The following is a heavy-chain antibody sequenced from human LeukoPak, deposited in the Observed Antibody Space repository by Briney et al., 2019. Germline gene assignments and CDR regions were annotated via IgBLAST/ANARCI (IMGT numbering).Heavy chain of an antibody. V-gene: IGHV1-69*06. D-gene: IGHD3-22*01. CDR3: ARDKAGTPWLAANTAFDI. CDR2: IIPILGTA. Sequence: SVKVSCKASGGTFSSYAISWVQQAPGQGLEWMGGIIPILGTANYAQKFQGRVTITADKSTSTAYMELSSLRSEDTAVYYCARDKAGTPWLAANTAFDIWGQGTMVTVSS. J-gene: IGHJ3*02. CDR1: GGTFSSYA.